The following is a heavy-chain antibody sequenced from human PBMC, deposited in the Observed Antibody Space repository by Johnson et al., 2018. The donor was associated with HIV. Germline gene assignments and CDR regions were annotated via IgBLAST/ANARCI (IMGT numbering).Heavy chain of an antibody. D-gene: IGHD3-10*01. V-gene: IGHV3-NL1*01. CDR2: IYSGGTT. CDR3: AKDFGTRPYYYDAFDI. Sequence: QVQLVESGGGVVQPGRSLRLSCAASGFTFSTYAMHWVRQAPGKGLEWVSVIYSGGTTHNADSVKGRFTISRNNAKNSLYLQMNSLRAEDTAVYYCAKDFGTRPYYYDAFDIWGQGTMVTVSS. CDR1: GFTFSTYA. J-gene: IGHJ3*02.